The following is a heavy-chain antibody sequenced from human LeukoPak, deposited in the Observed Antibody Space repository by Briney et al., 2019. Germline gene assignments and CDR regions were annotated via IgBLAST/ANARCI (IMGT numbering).Heavy chain of an antibody. Sequence: ASVKLSCKASGYTFSSYGMSWVRQAPGQGLEWMGWISAYNSNTNYAQNVQGRVTMTTDTSTSTAYMEMRSLRSDDTAVYYGARDGTTGTYGYWFDPWGQGTLVTVSS. V-gene: IGHV1-18*01. CDR3: ARDGTTGTYGYWFDP. CDR2: ISAYNSNT. J-gene: IGHJ5*02. CDR1: GYTFSSYG. D-gene: IGHD1-1*01.